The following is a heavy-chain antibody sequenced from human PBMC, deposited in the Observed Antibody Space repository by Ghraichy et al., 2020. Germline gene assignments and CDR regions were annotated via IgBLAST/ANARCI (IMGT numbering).Heavy chain of an antibody. V-gene: IGHV4-59*08. Sequence: SETLSLTCTVSGGSISSYYWSWIRQPPGKGLEWIGYIYYSGSTNYNPSLKSRVAISVDTSKNQFSLKLSSVTAADTAVYYCATSAPNTVGATDYWGQGTLVTVSS. CDR2: IYYSGST. D-gene: IGHD1-26*01. CDR1: GGSISSYY. CDR3: ATSAPNTVGATDY. J-gene: IGHJ4*02.